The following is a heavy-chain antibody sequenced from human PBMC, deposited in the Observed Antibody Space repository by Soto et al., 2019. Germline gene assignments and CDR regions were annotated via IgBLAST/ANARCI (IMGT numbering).Heavy chain of an antibody. V-gene: IGHV3-23*01. CDR2: ISGSGGST. CDR3: AKERFGEYFYYGMDV. D-gene: IGHD3-10*01. CDR1: GFTFSSYA. J-gene: IGHJ6*02. Sequence: EVQLLESGGGLVQPGGSLRLSCAASGFTFSSYAMNWVRQAPGTGLEWVSGISGSGGSTYYADSVKGRFTISRDNSKNTLYLQVNSLRAEDTAVYYCAKERFGEYFYYGMDVWGQGTTVTGSS.